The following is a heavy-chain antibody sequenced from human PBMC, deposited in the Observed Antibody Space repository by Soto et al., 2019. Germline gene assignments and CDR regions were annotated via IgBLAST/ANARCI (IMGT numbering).Heavy chain of an antibody. J-gene: IGHJ6*03. D-gene: IGHD3-10*01. CDR1: GGSISSGGYY. CDR2: IYYSGST. Sequence: SETLSLTCTVSGGSISSGGYYWSWIRQHPGKGLEWIGYIYYSGSTYYKPSLKSRVTISVDTSKNQFSLKLSSVTAADTAVYYCAREIFSGSPSYYYYYMDVWGKGTTVTVSS. V-gene: IGHV4-31*03. CDR3: AREIFSGSPSYYYYYMDV.